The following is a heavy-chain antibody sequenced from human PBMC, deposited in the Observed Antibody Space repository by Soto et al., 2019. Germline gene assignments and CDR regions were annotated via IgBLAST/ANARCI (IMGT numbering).Heavy chain of an antibody. CDR2: ISSSSSYI. CDR1: GFPFSSYS. V-gene: IGHV3-21*01. D-gene: IGHD3-3*01. Sequence: GGSLRLSCAASGFPFSSYSMNWVRQAPGKGLEWVSSISSSSSYIYYADSVKGRFTISRDNAKNSLYLQMNSLRAEDTAVYYCAREVVLRFLEWSPYYYMDVWGEGTTVTVSS. CDR3: AREVVLRFLEWSPYYYMDV. J-gene: IGHJ6*03.